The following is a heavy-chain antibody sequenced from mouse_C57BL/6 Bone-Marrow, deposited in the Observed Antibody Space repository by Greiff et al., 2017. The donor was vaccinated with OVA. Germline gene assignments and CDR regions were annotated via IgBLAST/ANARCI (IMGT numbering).Heavy chain of an antibody. CDR3: ARWVGYSNSWFAY. J-gene: IGHJ3*01. Sequence: QVQLQQSGAELVKPGASVKMSCKASGYTFTSYWITWVKQRPGQGLEWIGDIYPGSGSTNYNEKFKSKATLTVDTSSSTAYMQLSSLTSEDSAVYYCARWVGYSNSWFAYWGQGTLVTVSA. D-gene: IGHD2-5*01. V-gene: IGHV1-55*01. CDR1: GYTFTSYW. CDR2: IYPGSGST.